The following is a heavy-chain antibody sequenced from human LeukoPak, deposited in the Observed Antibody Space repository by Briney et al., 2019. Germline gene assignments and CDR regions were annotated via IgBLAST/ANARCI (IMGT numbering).Heavy chain of an antibody. Sequence: GGSLRLSCAASGFTFSSYAMHWVRQAPGKGLEWVAVISYDGSNKYYADSVKGRFTISRDNSKNTLYLQMNSLRAEDTAVYYCARDSGSYYFDYWGQGTLVTVSS. D-gene: IGHD1-26*01. CDR3: ARDSGSYYFDY. CDR2: ISYDGSNK. J-gene: IGHJ4*02. CDR1: GFTFSSYA. V-gene: IGHV3-30-3*01.